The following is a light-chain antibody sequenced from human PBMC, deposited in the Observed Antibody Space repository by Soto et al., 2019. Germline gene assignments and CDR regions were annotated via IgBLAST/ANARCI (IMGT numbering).Light chain of an antibody. V-gene: IGKV3-20*01. J-gene: IGKJ1*01. CDR1: QTIRSNY. CDR2: GAS. Sequence: ETVLTQSPGTLSLSPGDSATLSCRASQTIRSNYLAWYRQTPGQAPRLLIYGASNRAAGVADRFSGSGSGTDFTLIISRLEPEDFALYYCQQYGSSPWTFGQGTKVEIK. CDR3: QQYGSSPWT.